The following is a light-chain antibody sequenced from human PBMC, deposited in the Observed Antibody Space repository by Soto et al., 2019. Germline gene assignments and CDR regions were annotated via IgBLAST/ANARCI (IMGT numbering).Light chain of an antibody. J-gene: IGKJ1*01. CDR1: QSISSW. CDR2: KAS. Sequence: DIQMTQSPSTLSASVGARVTITCRASQSISSWLAWYQQKPGKAPKLLIYKASSLESGVPSRFSGSGPGTEFTLTISSLQPDDYATYYCQQYKSQPGTFGQGTKGEMK. CDR3: QQYKSQPGT. V-gene: IGKV1-5*03.